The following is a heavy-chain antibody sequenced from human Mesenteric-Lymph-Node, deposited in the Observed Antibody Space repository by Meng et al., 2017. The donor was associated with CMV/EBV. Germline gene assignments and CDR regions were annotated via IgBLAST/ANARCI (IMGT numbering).Heavy chain of an antibody. D-gene: IGHD6-13*01. J-gene: IGHJ3*02. V-gene: IGHV3-9*01. CDR2: ITWNSGTI. CDR1: GFTFDDYA. CDR3: AKDTYSNSFYAFDI. Sequence: SLKISCAASGFTFDDYAMHWVRQTPGKGLGWVSGITWNSGTIGYADSVKGRFTVSRDNAKNSLYLQMNSLRAEDTALYYCAKDTYSNSFYAFDIWGQGTMVTVSS.